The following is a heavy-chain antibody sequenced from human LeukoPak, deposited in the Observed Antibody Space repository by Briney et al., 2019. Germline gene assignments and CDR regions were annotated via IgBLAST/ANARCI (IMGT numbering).Heavy chain of an antibody. CDR2: IWYDGSNK. V-gene: IGHV3-33*06. Sequence: PGRSLRLSCAASGFTFRSYGMHWVRQAPGKGLEWVVVIWYDGSNKYYADSVKGRFTISRDNSKNTLYLQMNSLRAEGTAVYYCAKVGIARATTSTDFQHWGQGTPVTVSS. CDR1: GFTFRSYG. CDR3: AKVGIARATTSTDFQH. D-gene: IGHD1-26*01. J-gene: IGHJ1*01.